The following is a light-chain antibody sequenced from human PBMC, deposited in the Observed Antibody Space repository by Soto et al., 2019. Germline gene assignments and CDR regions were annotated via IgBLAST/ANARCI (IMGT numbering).Light chain of an antibody. CDR1: SSDVGGYNY. J-gene: IGLJ1*01. Sequence: QSALTQPASVSGSPGQSITISCTGTSSDVGGYNYVSWYQQHPGKAPKLMIYEVSNRPSGVSNRFSGSKSGNTASLTISGLQDEDEADYYCSSYTSSSTGGYVFGSGTKVTVL. CDR2: EVS. CDR3: SSYTSSSTGGYV. V-gene: IGLV2-14*01.